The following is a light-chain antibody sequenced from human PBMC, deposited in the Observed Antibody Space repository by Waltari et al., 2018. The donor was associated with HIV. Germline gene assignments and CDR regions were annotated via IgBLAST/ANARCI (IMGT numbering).Light chain of an antibody. V-gene: IGLV2-14*01. Sequence: QSALTQPASVSGSPGQSITISCTGTSSDVGGYNYVSWYQQPPGKAPKLMIYEVSNGPSGVSNRFSGSKSGNTASRTISGLQAEDEADYYCSSYTSSSVVFGGGTKLTVL. J-gene: IGLJ2*01. CDR2: EVS. CDR1: SSDVGGYNY. CDR3: SSYTSSSVV.